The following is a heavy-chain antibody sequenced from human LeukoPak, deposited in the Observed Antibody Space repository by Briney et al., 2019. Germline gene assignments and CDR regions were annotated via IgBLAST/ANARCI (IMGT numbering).Heavy chain of an antibody. CDR1: GYSITSGCY. J-gene: IGHJ4*02. Sequence: PSETLSLTCTVSGYSITSGCYWGWIRQPPGKGLEWIGSIYRSGNTYHRSSLKSRVTISVDTSKNQFSLKLSSVTAADTAVYYCARRTGDGWYFDFWGQGTLVTVSS. CDR2: IYRSGNT. CDR3: ARRTGDGWYFDF. V-gene: IGHV4-38-2*02. D-gene: IGHD7-27*01.